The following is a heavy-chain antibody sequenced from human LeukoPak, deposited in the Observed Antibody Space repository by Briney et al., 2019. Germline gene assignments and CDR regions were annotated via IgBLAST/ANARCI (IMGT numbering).Heavy chain of an antibody. D-gene: IGHD6-13*01. J-gene: IGHJ4*02. V-gene: IGHV3-49*04. CDR3: VRGQAAAGTEGFDY. Sequence: GGSLRLSYTASGFTFGDCAMSWVRQAPGKGLEWVGFIRSKAYGGTTENAASVQGRFTISRDDSKSIAYLQINSLKTEDTAVYYCVRGQAAAGTEGFDYWGQGTLVTVSS. CDR1: GFTFGDCA. CDR2: IRSKAYGGTT.